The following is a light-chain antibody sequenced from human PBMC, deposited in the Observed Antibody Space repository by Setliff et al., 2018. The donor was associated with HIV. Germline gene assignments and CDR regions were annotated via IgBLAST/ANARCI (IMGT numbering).Light chain of an antibody. V-gene: IGLV2-18*02. CDR2: EVT. Sequence: QSVLTQPPSVSGSPGQSVAISCTGANSDIGTYNFVSWYQQAPGTAPKLIIYEVTNRPSGVPDRFSGSKSGNAASLLISGLQPEDEAHYYCCSYTTRSTWVFGGGTKVTVL. J-gene: IGLJ3*02. CDR1: NSDIGTYNF. CDR3: CSYTTRSTWV.